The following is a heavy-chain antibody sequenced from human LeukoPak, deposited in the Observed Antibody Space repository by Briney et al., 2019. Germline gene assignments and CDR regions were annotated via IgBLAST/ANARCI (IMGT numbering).Heavy chain of an antibody. J-gene: IGHJ4*02. V-gene: IGHV3-74*01. Sequence: GGSLRLSCAASGFTFSTYWMHWVRHAPGKGLVWVSRINSDGNTTNYADSVKGRFTISRDNAKNTLYLQMNSLRAEDMALYYCAKDIRASIAVAGPFDYWGQGTLVTVSS. CDR1: GFTFSTYW. D-gene: IGHD6-19*01. CDR2: INSDGNTT. CDR3: AKDIRASIAVAGPFDY.